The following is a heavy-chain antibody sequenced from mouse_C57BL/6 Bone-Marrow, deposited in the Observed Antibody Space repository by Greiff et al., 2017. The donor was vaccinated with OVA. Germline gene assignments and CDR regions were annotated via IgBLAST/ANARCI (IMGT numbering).Heavy chain of an antibody. Sequence: EVQLQQSGAELVRPGASVKLSCTASGFNIKDDYMHWVKQRPEQGLEWIGWIDPENGDTEYASKFQGKATITADTSSNTAYLQLSSLTSEDTAVYYCTTRRAWFAYWGKGTLVTVSA. CDR1: GFNIKDDY. CDR2: IDPENGDT. V-gene: IGHV14-4*01. J-gene: IGHJ3*01. CDR3: TTRRAWFAY.